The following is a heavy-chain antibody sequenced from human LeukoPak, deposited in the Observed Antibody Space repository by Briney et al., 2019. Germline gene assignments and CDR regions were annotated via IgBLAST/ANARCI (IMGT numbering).Heavy chain of an antibody. CDR2: INWNGGCT. J-gene: IGHJ3*02. V-gene: IGHV3-20*04. CDR1: RFTPSDYG. D-gene: IGHD1-26*01. Sequence: PRGSLRLSCAPSRFTPSDYGMSGVRPAPEKRVEWVSGINWNGGCTVYADSVKGRFTIPRDNAKNSVYLQKNSLRAEDTALYYCARLGVGATRDAFDIWGQGTMVTVSS. CDR3: ARLGVGATRDAFDI.